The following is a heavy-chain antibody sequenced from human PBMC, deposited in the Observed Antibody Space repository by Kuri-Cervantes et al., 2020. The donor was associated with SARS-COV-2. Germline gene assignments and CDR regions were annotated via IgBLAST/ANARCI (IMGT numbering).Heavy chain of an antibody. CDR1: GFTFSSYS. V-gene: IGHV3-21*01. Sequence: GGSLRLSCAASGFTFSSYSMNWVRQAPGKGLEWVSSISSSSSYIHYADSVKGRFTISRDNAKNSLYLQMNSLRAEDTAVYYCVRDSSGYYRLDYWGQGTLVTVSS. D-gene: IGHD3-22*01. CDR3: VRDSSGYYRLDY. CDR2: ISSSSSYI. J-gene: IGHJ4*02.